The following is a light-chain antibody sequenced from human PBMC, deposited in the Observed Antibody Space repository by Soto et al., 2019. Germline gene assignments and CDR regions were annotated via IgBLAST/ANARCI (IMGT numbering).Light chain of an antibody. CDR2: DAS. Sequence: EIVLTQSPATLSLSPGERATLSCRASQSVSSYLAWYQQKPGQAPRLLIYDASNRATGIPARFSGSGSGTDFTRTIGSLEPEDFAVYYCQQRSNWPRGTFGQGTKLEIK. CDR3: QQRSNWPRGT. CDR1: QSVSSY. J-gene: IGKJ2*02. V-gene: IGKV3-11*01.